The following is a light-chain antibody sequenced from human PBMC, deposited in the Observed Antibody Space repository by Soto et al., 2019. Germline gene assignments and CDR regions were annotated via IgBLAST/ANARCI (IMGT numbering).Light chain of an antibody. CDR1: QGISSY. Sequence: IQLTQSPSSLSASVGDRVTITCRASQGISSYLAWYQQKPGKAPKLLIYPASTLQSGVPSRFSGRGSGTDFTLTISSLQPEDFATYYCQQTYSTPHTFGQGTKLEIK. V-gene: IGKV1-9*01. CDR2: PAS. CDR3: QQTYSTPHT. J-gene: IGKJ2*01.